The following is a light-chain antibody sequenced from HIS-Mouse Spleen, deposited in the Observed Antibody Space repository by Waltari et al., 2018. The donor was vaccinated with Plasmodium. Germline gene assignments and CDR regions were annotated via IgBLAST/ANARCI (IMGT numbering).Light chain of an antibody. V-gene: IGLV2-23*01. CDR1: SSDVGRYNL. CDR2: EGS. Sequence: QSALTQPASVSGSPGQSITISCTGPSSDVGRYNLVSWYQQHPGKAPKLMIYEGSKRPSGVSNRFSGSKSGNTASLTISGLQAEDEADYYCCSYAGSRMVFGGGTKLTVL. J-gene: IGLJ2*01. CDR3: CSYAGSRMV.